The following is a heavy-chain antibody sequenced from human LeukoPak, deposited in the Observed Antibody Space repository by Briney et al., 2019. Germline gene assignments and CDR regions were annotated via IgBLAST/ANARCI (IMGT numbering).Heavy chain of an antibody. J-gene: IGHJ5*02. V-gene: IGHV1-46*01. CDR1: GYTFTSYY. Sequence: ASVKVSCKASGYTFTSYYMHWVRQAPAQGLEWMGIINPSGGSTSYAQKFQGRVTMTRDTSTSTVYMELSSLRSEDTAVYYCARGMYYYDSSGYYFGGFDPWGQGTLVTVSS. CDR2: INPSGGST. CDR3: ARGMYYYDSSGYYFGGFDP. D-gene: IGHD3-22*01.